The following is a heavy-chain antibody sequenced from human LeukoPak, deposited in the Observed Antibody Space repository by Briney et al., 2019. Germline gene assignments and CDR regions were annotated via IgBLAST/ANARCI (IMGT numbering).Heavy chain of an antibody. V-gene: IGHV4-59*01. CDR3: ARDRIAARRPYYYYMDV. Sequence: PSETLSLTCTASGGSISSYYWSWIRQPPGKGLEWIGYIYYSGSTNYNPSLKSRVTISVDTSKNQFSLKLSSVTAADTAVYYCARDRIAARRPYYYYMDVWGKGTTVTVSS. CDR2: IYYSGST. D-gene: IGHD6-6*01. J-gene: IGHJ6*03. CDR1: GGSISSYY.